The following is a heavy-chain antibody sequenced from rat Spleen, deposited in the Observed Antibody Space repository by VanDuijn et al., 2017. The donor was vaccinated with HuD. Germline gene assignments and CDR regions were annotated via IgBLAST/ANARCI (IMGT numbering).Heavy chain of an antibody. J-gene: IGHJ4*01. D-gene: IGHD1-12*02. Sequence: EVQLVESGGGLAQPGRSLKLSCAASGFIFSDYAMAWVRQAPKKGLEWVATIIYDGGSTYYRDSVKGRFTVSRDNAKSTLYLQMDSLRSEDTATYYCARRVYYYDGSYYLGVMDAWGQGASVTVSS. CDR3: ARRVYYYDGSYYLGVMDA. CDR2: IIYDGGST. V-gene: IGHV5-17*01. CDR1: GFIFSDYA.